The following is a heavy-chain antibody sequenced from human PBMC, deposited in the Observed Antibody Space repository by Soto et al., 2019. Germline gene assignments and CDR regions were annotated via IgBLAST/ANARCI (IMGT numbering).Heavy chain of an antibody. CDR3: ARGAYLNWFDP. CDR2: IDPSDSYT. Sequence: CQGSGYSFTNYWISWVRQTPGKGLEWMGRIDPSDSYTNYSPSFQGHVTISADKSISTAYLQWSSLKAEDTAVYYCARGAYLNWFDPWGQGTLGTVSS. J-gene: IGHJ5*02. CDR1: GYSFTNYW. V-gene: IGHV5-10-1*01.